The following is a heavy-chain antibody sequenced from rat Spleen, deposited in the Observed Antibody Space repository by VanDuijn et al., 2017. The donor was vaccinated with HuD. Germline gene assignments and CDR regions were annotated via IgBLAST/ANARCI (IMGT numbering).Heavy chain of an antibody. J-gene: IGHJ2*01. D-gene: IGHD4-3*01. CDR1: GFTFSDYY. CDR3: ATNSGPSY. Sequence: EVQLVESGGGLVQPGRSLKLSCAVSGFTFSDYYMAWVRQVPTKGLEWVASISYDGGETYHRDSVKGRFTISRDNAKSTLFLQMDSLRSEDTATYYCATNSGPSYWGQGVMVTVSS. CDR2: ISYDGGET. V-gene: IGHV5-20*01.